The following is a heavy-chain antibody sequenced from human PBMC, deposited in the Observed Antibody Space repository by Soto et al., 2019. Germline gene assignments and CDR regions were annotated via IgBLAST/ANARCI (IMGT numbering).Heavy chain of an antibody. J-gene: IGHJ3*02. Sequence: QITLKESGPTVVKPTQTLTLTCTFSGFSLRSSGMCVGWIRQSPGKALEWLALIYLDDNKRYSPSLKSRINIHKDTFKNQVILTMTHTDPVDTATYFCAPTSRCLQLRHAFDIWRQGTIVTVSS. V-gene: IGHV2-5*02. CDR2: IYLDDNK. D-gene: IGHD1-1*01. CDR3: APTSRCLQLRHAFDI. CDR1: GFSLRSSGMC.